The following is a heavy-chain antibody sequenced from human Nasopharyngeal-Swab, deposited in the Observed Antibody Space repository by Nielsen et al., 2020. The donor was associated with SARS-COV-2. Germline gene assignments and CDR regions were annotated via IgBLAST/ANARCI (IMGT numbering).Heavy chain of an antibody. CDR3: AKGLDYYGSGSYDY. CDR2: ISGSGGST. D-gene: IGHD3-10*01. Sequence: GGSLRLSCAASGFTFSSYAMSWVRQAPGKGLEWVSAISGSGGSTYYADSVKGRFTISRDNSKNTLYLQMNSRRAEDTAVYYCAKGLDYYGSGSYDYWGQGTLVTVSS. V-gene: IGHV3-23*01. J-gene: IGHJ4*02. CDR1: GFTFSSYA.